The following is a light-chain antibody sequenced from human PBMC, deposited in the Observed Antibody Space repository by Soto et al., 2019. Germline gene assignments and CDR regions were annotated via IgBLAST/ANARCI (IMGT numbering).Light chain of an antibody. CDR3: QQYNNWPTWK. V-gene: IGKV3-15*01. CDR2: GAS. J-gene: IGKJ1*01. Sequence: ETVMTQSPATLSVSPGERATLSCRASQSVYSSLAWYQQKPGQAPRLLIYGASTRATGIPARFSGSGSGTEFTLTISRLQSEDFAVYYCQQYNNWPTWKFGQGTKV. CDR1: QSVYSS.